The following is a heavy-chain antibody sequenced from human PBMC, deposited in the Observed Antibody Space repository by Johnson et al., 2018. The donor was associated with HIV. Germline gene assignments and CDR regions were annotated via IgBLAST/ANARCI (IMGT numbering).Heavy chain of an antibody. CDR3: ARRGLANAFDI. V-gene: IGHV3-11*04. J-gene: IGHJ3*02. Sequence: QVQLVESGGGLVNPGGSLRISCAAFGFTFSDYYMSWVRQAPGKGLEWVSYISNSAITLYYADSVKGRFSISRDNAKSSVYLQMNSLRAEDTAVYYCARRGLANAFDIWGQGTMVTVSS. CDR1: GFTFSDYY. D-gene: IGHD3-10*01. CDR2: ISNSAITL.